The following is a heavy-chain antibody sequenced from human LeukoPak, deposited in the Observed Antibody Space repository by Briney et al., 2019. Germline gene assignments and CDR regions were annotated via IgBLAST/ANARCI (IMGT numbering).Heavy chain of an antibody. CDR3: ARDYYGDEDFDY. V-gene: IGHV3-48*03. D-gene: IGHD3-10*01. J-gene: IGHJ4*02. Sequence: GGSLRLSCATSGFTFNHYELSWVRQAPGKRLEWISYITSSSDVVTYADPVKGRFTMSRDNAKNSVYLQMNSLRPEDTAVYYCARDYYGDEDFDYWGQGTLVTVSS. CDR1: GFTFNHYE. CDR2: ITSSSDVV.